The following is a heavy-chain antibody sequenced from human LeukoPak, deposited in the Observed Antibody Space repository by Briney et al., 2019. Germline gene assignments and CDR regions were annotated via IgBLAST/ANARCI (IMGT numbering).Heavy chain of an antibody. D-gene: IGHD2-21*02. Sequence: ASVKVSFKASGYTFTSYDINWVRQAPGQGLEWMGWISAYNGNTNYAQKLQGRVTMTTDTSTSTAYMELRSLRSDDTAVYYCARLAYCGGDCYPNFDYWGQGTLVTVSS. J-gene: IGHJ4*02. CDR2: ISAYNGNT. CDR3: ARLAYCGGDCYPNFDY. V-gene: IGHV1-18*01. CDR1: GYTFTSYD.